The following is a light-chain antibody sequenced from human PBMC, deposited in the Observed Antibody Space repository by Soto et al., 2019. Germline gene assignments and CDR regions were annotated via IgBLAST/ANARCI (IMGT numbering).Light chain of an antibody. CDR2: GAT. CDR3: LQHNRYPWT. J-gene: IGKJ1*01. Sequence: DIQMTQSPSAVSASVRDRVTITCRTSQDIINYLVWFQQKPGKVPERLIYGATNLQSGVPSRFSGSGSGTEFTLTISSLQPEDFATYYCLQHNRYPWTFGQGTKVDIK. CDR1: QDIINY. V-gene: IGKV1-17*03.